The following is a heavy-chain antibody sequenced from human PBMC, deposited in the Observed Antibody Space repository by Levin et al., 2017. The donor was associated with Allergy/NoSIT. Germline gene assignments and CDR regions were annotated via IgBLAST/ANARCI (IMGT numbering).Heavy chain of an antibody. CDR1: GFSLITSGMC. V-gene: IGHV2-70*11. D-gene: IGHD2-2*01. Sequence: SGPTLVKPTQTLTLTCTFSGFSLITSGMCVGWIRQPPGKALEWLARIDWDDDKYYSTSLKTRLTISKDTSKNQVVLTMTNMDPVDTATYYCSRIRVGPAGRPVRGYHYYGMDVWGQGTTVTVSS. J-gene: IGHJ6*02. CDR3: SRIRVGPAGRPVRGYHYYGMDV. CDR2: IDWDDDK.